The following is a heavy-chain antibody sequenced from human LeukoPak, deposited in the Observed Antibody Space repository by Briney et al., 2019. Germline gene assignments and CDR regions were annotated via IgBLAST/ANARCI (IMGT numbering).Heavy chain of an antibody. J-gene: IGHJ4*02. Sequence: GGSLRLSCAASGFTFSTYDMSWVRQAPGKGLECVSTISRSGGVHTHYADSVKGRFTISRDNSKNTLYLQMNSLRAEDTAVYYCAKSGRSTPVRPDYWGQGTLVTVSS. CDR2: ISRSGGVHT. CDR1: GFTFSTYD. V-gene: IGHV3-23*01. D-gene: IGHD2-2*01. CDR3: AKSGRSTPVRPDY.